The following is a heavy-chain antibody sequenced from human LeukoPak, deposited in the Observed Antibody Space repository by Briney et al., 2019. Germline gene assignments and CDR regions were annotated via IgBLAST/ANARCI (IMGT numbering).Heavy chain of an antibody. D-gene: IGHD4-17*01. CDR2: IYPGDSDT. CDR3: TSGPDYGDYFDY. Sequence: LXXSXKGXGYSFTSYWIGWGRRMPGKGLEWMGIIYPGDSDTRYSPSFQGQVTISADKSISTAYLQWSSLKASDTAMYYCTSGPDYGDYFDYWGQGTLVTVSS. CDR1: GYSFTSYW. J-gene: IGHJ4*02. V-gene: IGHV5-51*01.